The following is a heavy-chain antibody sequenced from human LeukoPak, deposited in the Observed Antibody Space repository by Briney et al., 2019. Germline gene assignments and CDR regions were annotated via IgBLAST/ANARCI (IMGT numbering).Heavy chain of an antibody. Sequence: GGSLRLSCAASGFTFSSYSMNWVRQAPGKGLEWVSSISSSSSYIYYADSVKGRFTISRDNAKNSLYLQMNSLRAEDTAVYYCARDPRWLREFDHWGQGTLVTVSS. V-gene: IGHV3-21*01. CDR3: ARDPRWLREFDH. J-gene: IGHJ4*02. CDR1: GFTFSSYS. CDR2: ISSSSSYI. D-gene: IGHD5-12*01.